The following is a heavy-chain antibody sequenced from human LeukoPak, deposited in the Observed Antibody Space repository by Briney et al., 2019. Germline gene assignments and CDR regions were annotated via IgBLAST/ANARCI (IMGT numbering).Heavy chain of an antibody. CDR3: ARDLARESYFYYMDV. J-gene: IGHJ6*03. V-gene: IGHV4-38-2*02. CDR2: IHHSGRT. CDR1: SYSMSGGNY. Sequence: SETLSLTCAVSSYSMSGGNYWGWIRQPPGKGLEWIGSIHHSGRTYYNPSLKGRVTISVDTSKDQFSLKLSSVTAADTAVYYCARDLARESYFYYMDVWGKGTTVTVSS.